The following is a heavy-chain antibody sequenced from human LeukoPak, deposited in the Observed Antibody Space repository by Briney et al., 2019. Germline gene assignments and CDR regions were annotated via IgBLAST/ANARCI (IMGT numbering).Heavy chain of an antibody. J-gene: IGHJ4*02. CDR2: ISSSSSTI. V-gene: IGHV3-48*01. D-gene: IGHD4-17*01. Sequence: GGSLRLSCAASGFTFSSYSMNWVRQAPGKGLEWVSYISSSSSTIYYADSVKGRFAISRDNAKNSLYLQMNSLRAEDTAVYYCARAHAEVTTGYWGQGTLVTVSS. CDR3: ARAHAEVTTGY. CDR1: GFTFSSYS.